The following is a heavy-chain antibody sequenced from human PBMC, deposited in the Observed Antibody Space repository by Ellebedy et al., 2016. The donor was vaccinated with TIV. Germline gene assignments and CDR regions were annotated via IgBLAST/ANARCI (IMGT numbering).Heavy chain of an antibody. CDR3: VKPRTVDFYYGLDV. CDR1: GFTFSNYE. CDR2: ISPNGRTI. J-gene: IGHJ6*02. Sequence: GESLKISCAASGFTFSNYEMTWVRQAPGTRLEWIAYISPNGRTITYADSVKGRFTISRDNSKNSLYLQMNSLRTEDSALYFCVKPRTVDFYYGLDVWGQGTTVTVSS. V-gene: IGHV3-48*03.